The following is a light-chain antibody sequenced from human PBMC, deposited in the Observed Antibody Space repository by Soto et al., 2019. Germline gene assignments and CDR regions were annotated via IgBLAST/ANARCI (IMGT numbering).Light chain of an antibody. CDR3: QQSYSTPFT. CDR2: AAS. J-gene: IGKJ1*01. Sequence: DIHMTHSPSSLSSSVGYRVTITCLASQNVNSYLNWYQQKPGKAPNLLIYAASTLQSGVPSRFSGSGSGTDFTLTISSLQPEDFATYYCQQSYSTPFTFGQGTKVDVK. CDR1: QNVNSY. V-gene: IGKV1-39*01.